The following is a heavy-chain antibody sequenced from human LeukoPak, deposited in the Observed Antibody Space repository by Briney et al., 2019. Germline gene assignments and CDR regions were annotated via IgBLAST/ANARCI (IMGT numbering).Heavy chain of an antibody. CDR1: GGSISSSSYY. Sequence: SETLSLTCTVSGGSISSSSYYWGWIRQPPGKGLEWIGSIYKSGSTYNNPSLKSRVTISVDTSKNQFSLKLSSVTAADTALYYCARHGIVQYWGQGTLVTVSS. CDR2: IYKSGST. J-gene: IGHJ4*02. D-gene: IGHD1-1*01. CDR3: ARHGIVQY. V-gene: IGHV4-39*01.